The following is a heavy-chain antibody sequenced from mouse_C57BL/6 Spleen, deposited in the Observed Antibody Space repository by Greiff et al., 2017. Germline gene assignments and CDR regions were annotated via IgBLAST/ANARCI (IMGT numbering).Heavy chain of an antibody. Sequence: EVQLQESGGGLVKPGGSLKLSCAASGFTFSSYTMSWVRQTPEKRLEWVATISGGGGNTYYPDSVKGRFTISRDNAKNTLYLQMSSLRSEDTALYYCARWLGDWYFDVWGTGTTVTVSS. CDR1: GFTFSSYT. V-gene: IGHV5-9*04. CDR2: ISGGGGNT. J-gene: IGHJ1*03. CDR3: ARWLGDWYFDV. D-gene: IGHD4-1*01.